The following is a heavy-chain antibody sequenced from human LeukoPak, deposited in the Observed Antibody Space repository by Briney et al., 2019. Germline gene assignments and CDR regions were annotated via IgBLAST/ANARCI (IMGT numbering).Heavy chain of an antibody. CDR3: ARRGDSSGWYYFDY. D-gene: IGHD6-19*01. V-gene: IGHV3-13*01. Sequence: GGSLRLSCAVSGFTLSGNDMHWVRQATGKGLEWVSAIGTAGDTYYPGSVKGRFTISRENAKNSLYLQMNSLRAGDTAVYYCARRGDSSGWYYFDYWGQGTLVTVSS. CDR1: GFTLSGND. J-gene: IGHJ4*02. CDR2: IGTAGDT.